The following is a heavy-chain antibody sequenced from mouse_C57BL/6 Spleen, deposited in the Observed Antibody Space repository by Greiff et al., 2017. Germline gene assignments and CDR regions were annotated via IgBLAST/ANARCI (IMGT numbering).Heavy chain of an antibody. J-gene: IGHJ1*03. V-gene: IGHV5-4*01. CDR2: ISDGGSYT. Sequence: EVMLVESGGGLVKPGGSLKLSCAASGFTFSSYAMSWVRQTPEKRLEWVATISDGGSYTYYPDNVKGRFTISRDNAKNKLYLQMSHLKSEDTAMYYCARDRGETGYWYFDVWGTGTTVTVSS. CDR1: GFTFSSYA. CDR3: ARDRGETGYWYFDV. D-gene: IGHD4-1*01.